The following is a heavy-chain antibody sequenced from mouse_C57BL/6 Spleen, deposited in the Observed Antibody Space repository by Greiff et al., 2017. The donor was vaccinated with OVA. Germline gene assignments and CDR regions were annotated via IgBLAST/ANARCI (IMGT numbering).Heavy chain of an antibody. CDR1: GYTFTDYN. Sequence: VQLKESGPELVKPGASVKIPCKASGYTFTDYNMDWVKQSHGKSLEWIGDINPNNGGTIYNQKFKGKATLTVDKSSSTAYMELRSLTSEDTAVYYCARRTTVVAKDAMDYWGQGTSVTVSS. CDR3: ARRTTVVAKDAMDY. J-gene: IGHJ4*01. CDR2: INPNNGGT. D-gene: IGHD1-1*01. V-gene: IGHV1-18*01.